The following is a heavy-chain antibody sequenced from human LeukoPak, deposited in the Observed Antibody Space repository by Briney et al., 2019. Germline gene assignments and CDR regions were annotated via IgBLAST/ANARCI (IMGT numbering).Heavy chain of an antibody. Sequence: GGSLRLSCAASGFTFSSYAMHWVRQAPGKGLEWVAVISYDGSNKYYADSVKGRFTISRDNSKNTLYLQMNSLRSEDTAVYYCARGIVGATMANVYFDYWGQGTLVTVSS. CDR1: GFTFSSYA. J-gene: IGHJ4*02. D-gene: IGHD1-26*01. V-gene: IGHV3-30-3*01. CDR2: ISYDGSNK. CDR3: ARGIVGATMANVYFDY.